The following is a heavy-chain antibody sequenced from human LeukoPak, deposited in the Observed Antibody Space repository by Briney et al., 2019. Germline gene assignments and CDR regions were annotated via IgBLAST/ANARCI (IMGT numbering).Heavy chain of an antibody. D-gene: IGHD2-2*01. V-gene: IGHV4-34*01. CDR3: ASLSGYCSSTSCYYGMDV. J-gene: IGHJ6*02. CDR2: INHSGST. CDR1: GGSFSGYY. Sequence: SETLSLTSAVYGGSFSGYYWSWIRQPPGKGLEWIGEINHSGSTNYNPSLKSRATISVDTSKNQFSLKLSSVTAADTAVYYCASLSGYCSSTSCYYGMDVWGQGTTVTVSS.